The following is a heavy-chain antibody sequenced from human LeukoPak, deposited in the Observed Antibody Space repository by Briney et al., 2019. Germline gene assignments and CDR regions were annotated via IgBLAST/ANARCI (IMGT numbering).Heavy chain of an antibody. D-gene: IGHD3-22*01. CDR3: AKDHYYDSSGYYYEFDY. V-gene: IGHV3-9*01. J-gene: IGHJ4*02. Sequence: QPGGSLRLSCAASGFTFDDYAMHWVRQAPGKGLEWVSGISWNSGSIGYADSVKGQFTISRDNAKNSLYLQMNSLRAEDTALYYCAKDHYYDSSGYYYEFDYWGQGTLVTVSS. CDR1: GFTFDDYA. CDR2: ISWNSGSI.